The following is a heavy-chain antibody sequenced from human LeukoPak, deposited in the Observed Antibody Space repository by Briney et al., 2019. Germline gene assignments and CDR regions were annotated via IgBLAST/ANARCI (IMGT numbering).Heavy chain of an antibody. CDR3: ARELWYYYDSSGSYYYYYMDV. CDR1: GGSISSYY. CDR2: IYTSGST. D-gene: IGHD3-22*01. V-gene: IGHV4-4*07. J-gene: IGHJ6*03. Sequence: PSETLSITCTVSGGSISSYYWSWIRQPAGKGLEWIGRIYTSGSTNYNPSLKSRVTMSVDTSKNQFSLKLSSVTAADTAVYYCARELWYYYDSSGSYYYYYMDVWGKGTTVTVSS.